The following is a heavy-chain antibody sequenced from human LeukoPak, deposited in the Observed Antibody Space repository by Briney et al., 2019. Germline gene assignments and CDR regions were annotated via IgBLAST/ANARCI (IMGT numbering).Heavy chain of an antibody. V-gene: IGHV3-30*18. CDR3: AKLPFYCSTTSCYAFDY. J-gene: IGHJ4*02. Sequence: GRSLRLSCAASGFTFSNYGVHWVRQAPGKGLEWVALISYDGSNKYHADSVKGRFTISRDNSKNTLSLQMNSLRAEDTAVYYCAKLPFYCSTTSCYAFDYWGQGTLVTVSS. D-gene: IGHD2-2*01. CDR1: GFTFSNYG. CDR2: ISYDGSNK.